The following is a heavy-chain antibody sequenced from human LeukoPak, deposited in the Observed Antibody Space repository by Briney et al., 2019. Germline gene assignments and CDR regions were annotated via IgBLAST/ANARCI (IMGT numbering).Heavy chain of an antibody. CDR1: GYTFTSYY. D-gene: IGHD6-19*01. Sequence: ASVKVSCKASGYTFTSYYMHWVRQAPGQGLEWMGIINPSGGSTSYAQKFQGRVTMTRDMSTSTAYMELSSLRSEDTAVYYCARTWGVAGRIDYWGQGTLVTVSS. V-gene: IGHV1-46*01. CDR2: INPSGGST. CDR3: ARTWGVAGRIDY. J-gene: IGHJ4*02.